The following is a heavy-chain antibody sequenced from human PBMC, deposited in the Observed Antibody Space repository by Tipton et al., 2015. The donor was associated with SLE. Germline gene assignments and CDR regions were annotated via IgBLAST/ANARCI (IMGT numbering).Heavy chain of an antibody. J-gene: IGHJ4*02. V-gene: IGHV3-66*01. CDR2: IYSGGGT. Sequence: SLRLSCAASGFTVSSNYMSWVRQAPGKGLEWVSIIYSGGGTYYADSVKGRFTISRDNSKNTLYLQMNSLTAEDTAVYYCARDRDYDDSSGYYPLGYGGQGNLVSVSS. CDR3: ARDRDYDDSSGYYPLGY. D-gene: IGHD3-22*01. CDR1: GFTVSSNY.